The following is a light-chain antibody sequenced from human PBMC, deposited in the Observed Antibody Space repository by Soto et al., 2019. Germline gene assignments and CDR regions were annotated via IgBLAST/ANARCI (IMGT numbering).Light chain of an antibody. J-gene: IGLJ3*02. Sequence: QSVLTQPPSASGTPGQRVTISCSGSSSNIGGNTVNWYQQIPGTAPKLLIYSNSQRPSGVPDRFSGSKSGSSASLAISGLQSEDEADYYCAAWDDSLNGLWVFGGGTKLTVL. CDR1: SSNIGGNT. CDR3: AAWDDSLNGLWV. V-gene: IGLV1-44*01. CDR2: SNS.